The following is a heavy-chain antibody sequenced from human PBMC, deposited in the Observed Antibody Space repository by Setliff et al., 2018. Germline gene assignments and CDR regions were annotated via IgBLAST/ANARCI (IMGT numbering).Heavy chain of an antibody. CDR3: ARGTDYHGSGSYWAKDV. Sequence: ASVKVSCKASGYTFTGHYIHWVRQAPGQGLEWMGWINPRTGVTNYAQKFKGRVTMTRDTSITTVYMDSSSLKSDDTAVYYCARGTDYHGSGSYWAKDVWGKGTTVTVSS. V-gene: IGHV1-2*02. CDR2: INPRTGVT. CDR1: GYTFTGHY. J-gene: IGHJ6*04. D-gene: IGHD3-10*01.